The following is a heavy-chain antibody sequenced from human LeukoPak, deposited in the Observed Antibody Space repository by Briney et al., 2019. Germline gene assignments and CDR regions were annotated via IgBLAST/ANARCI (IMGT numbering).Heavy chain of an antibody. CDR3: AKPGPYDFWSGTIMEDY. CDR1: GLAFKNYW. D-gene: IGHD3-3*01. V-gene: IGHV3-7*01. J-gene: IGHJ4*02. CDR2: IHPDGSVK. Sequence: GGSLRLSCLGTGLAFKNYWMTWVRQAPGKGLEWVANIHPDGSVKNYVDAVRGRFTISRDNAKNSLYLQLDNLRADDTAVYYCAKPGPYDFWSGTIMEDYWGQGTLVTVSS.